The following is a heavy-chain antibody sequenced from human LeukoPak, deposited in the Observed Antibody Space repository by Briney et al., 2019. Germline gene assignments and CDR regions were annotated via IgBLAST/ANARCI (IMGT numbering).Heavy chain of an antibody. Sequence: GGSLTLSCAASGFTFSDYWMSWVRQVPGKGLEWVADIKKDGSEKNELDSVKGRFTISRDNARNSLYLQMNSLRAEDTAVYYCARGVGGADYWGQGTLVTVSS. D-gene: IGHD2-21*01. J-gene: IGHJ4*02. CDR1: GFTFSDYW. CDR2: IKKDGSEK. V-gene: IGHV3-7*01. CDR3: ARGVGGADY.